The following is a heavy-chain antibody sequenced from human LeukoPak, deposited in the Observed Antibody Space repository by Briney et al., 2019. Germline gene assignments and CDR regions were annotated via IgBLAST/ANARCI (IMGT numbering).Heavy chain of an antibody. CDR1: GFTFSSYA. CDR2: ISGSGGGT. Sequence: PGGSLRLSCAASGFTFSSYAMSWVRQAPGKGLEWVSVISGSGGGTGYADSVKGRFTISRDNSKNTLYLQMNSLRAEDTAIYYCAKGSYGTVAEYFQHWGQGTLVTVSS. V-gene: IGHV3-23*01. CDR3: AKGSYGTVAEYFQH. J-gene: IGHJ1*01. D-gene: IGHD3-10*01.